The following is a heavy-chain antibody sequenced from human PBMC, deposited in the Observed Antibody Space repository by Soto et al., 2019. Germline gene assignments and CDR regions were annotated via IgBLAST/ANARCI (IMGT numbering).Heavy chain of an antibody. D-gene: IGHD1-26*01. CDR2: ISSGGSEI. CDR3: AGGIMYSGSYQH. Sequence: GSLRLSCAASGFTFSSYEMAWVRQAPGKGLQWVSYISSGGSEIRYADSVKGRFTISRDDAKNSLYLQMNGLRAEDTAAYYCAGGIMYSGSYQHWGQGTLVTSPQ. CDR1: GFTFSSYE. J-gene: IGHJ4*02. V-gene: IGHV3-48*03.